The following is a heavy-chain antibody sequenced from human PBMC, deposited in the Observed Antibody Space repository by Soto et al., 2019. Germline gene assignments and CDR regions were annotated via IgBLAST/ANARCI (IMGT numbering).Heavy chain of an antibody. V-gene: IGHV1-69*13. CDR1: GGTFSSYA. Sequence: AAPVKVSCKASGGTFSSYAISWVRQAPGQGLEWMGGIIPIFGTANYAQKSQGRVTITADESTSTAYMELSSLRSEDTAVYYCAXGSYYYDSSGYQYYFDYWGQGTLVTVSS. CDR2: IIPIFGTA. D-gene: IGHD3-22*01. CDR3: AXGSYYYDSSGYQYYFDY. J-gene: IGHJ4*02.